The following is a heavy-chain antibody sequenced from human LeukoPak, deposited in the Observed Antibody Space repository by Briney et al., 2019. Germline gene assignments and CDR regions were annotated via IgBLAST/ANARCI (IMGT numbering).Heavy chain of an antibody. Sequence: SETLSLTCTVSGGSISSYYWSWIRQPPGKGLEWIGYIYYSGSTNYNPSLKSRVTISVDTSKNQFSLKLSSVTAADTAVYYCARDFLVGGLGRAFDIWGQGTMVTVSS. V-gene: IGHV4-59*01. CDR1: GGSISSYY. D-gene: IGHD2/OR15-2a*01. CDR2: IYYSGST. J-gene: IGHJ3*02. CDR3: ARDFLVGGLGRAFDI.